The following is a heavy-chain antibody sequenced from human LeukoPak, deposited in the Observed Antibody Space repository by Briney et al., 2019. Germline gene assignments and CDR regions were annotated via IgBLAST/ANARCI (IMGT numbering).Heavy chain of an antibody. CDR1: GGSISNSRYY. CDR3: ARTTTYYYDRFDY. CDR2: IYYSGST. V-gene: IGHV4-39*07. Sequence: SETLSLTCTVSGGSISNSRYYWGWIRQPPGKGLEWIGSIYYSGSTYYNPSLKSRVTISVDTSKNQFSLKLSSVTAADTAVYYCARTTTYYYDRFDYWGQGTLVTVSS. J-gene: IGHJ4*02. D-gene: IGHD3-22*01.